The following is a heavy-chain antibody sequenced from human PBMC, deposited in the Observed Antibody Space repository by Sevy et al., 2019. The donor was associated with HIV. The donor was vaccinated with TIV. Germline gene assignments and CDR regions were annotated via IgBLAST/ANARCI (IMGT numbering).Heavy chain of an antibody. CDR2: IRSKAYGGTT. D-gene: IGHD1-26*01. CDR3: TRVRDEWEIPDKTFDI. J-gene: IGHJ3*02. Sequence: GGSLRLSCTASGFTFGDYAMSWFRQAPGKGLEWVGFIRSKAYGGTTEDAASVKGRFTISRDDSKSIAYLQMNSLKTEDTAVYYCTRVRDEWEIPDKTFDIWGQGTMVTVSS. CDR1: GFTFGDYA. V-gene: IGHV3-49*03.